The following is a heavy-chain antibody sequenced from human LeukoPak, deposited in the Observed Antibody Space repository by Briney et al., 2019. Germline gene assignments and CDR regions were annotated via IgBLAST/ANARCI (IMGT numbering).Heavy chain of an antibody. CDR2: INHSGST. CDR1: GGSFSGYY. D-gene: IGHD3-10*02. Sequence: PSETLSLTCAVYGGSFSGYYWSWIRQPPGKGLEWIGEINHSGSTNYNPSLKSRVTISVDTSKNQFSLKLSSVTAADTAVYYCARIMLSWRGFDCWGQGTLVTVSS. V-gene: IGHV4-34*01. CDR3: ARIMLSWRGFDC. J-gene: IGHJ4*02.